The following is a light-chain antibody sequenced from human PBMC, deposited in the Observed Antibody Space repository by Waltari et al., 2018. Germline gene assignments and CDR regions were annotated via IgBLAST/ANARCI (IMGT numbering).Light chain of an antibody. CDR2: DVS. J-gene: IGLJ2*01. CDR3: CSYAGSYTLV. V-gene: IGLV2-11*01. CDR1: SSDVGGYNY. Sequence: VTISCTGTSSDVGGYNYVSWYQQHPGKAPKLMIYDVSKRPSGVPDRFSGSKSGNTASLTISGLQAEDEADYYCCSYAGSYTLVFGGGTKLTVL.